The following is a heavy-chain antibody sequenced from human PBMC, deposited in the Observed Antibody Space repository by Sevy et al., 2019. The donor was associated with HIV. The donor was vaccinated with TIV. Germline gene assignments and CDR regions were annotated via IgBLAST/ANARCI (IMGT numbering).Heavy chain of an antibody. CDR2: ISYDGSNK. CDR1: GFTFSSYA. Sequence: GGSLRLSCAASGFTFSSYAMHWVRQAPGKGLEWVAVISYDGSNKYYADSVKGRFTISRDNSKNTLYLQMNSLRAEDTAVYYCARERCSSTSCYQSPNYYYYYCMDVWGQGTTVTVSS. V-gene: IGHV3-30*04. J-gene: IGHJ6*02. CDR3: ARERCSSTSCYQSPNYYYYYCMDV. D-gene: IGHD2-2*01.